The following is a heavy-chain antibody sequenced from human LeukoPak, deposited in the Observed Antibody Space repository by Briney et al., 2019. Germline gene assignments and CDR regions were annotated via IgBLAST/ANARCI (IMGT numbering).Heavy chain of an antibody. CDR1: GGSFSGYY. CDR3: ARKRITMVRGVMVFHY. D-gene: IGHD3-10*01. Sequence: SETLSLTCAVYGGSFSGYYWSWIRQPPGKGLEWIGEINHSGSTNYNPSLKSRVTISVDTSKNQFSLKLSSVTAADTAVYYCARKRITMVRGVMVFHYWGQGTLVTVSS. V-gene: IGHV4-34*01. J-gene: IGHJ4*02. CDR2: INHSGST.